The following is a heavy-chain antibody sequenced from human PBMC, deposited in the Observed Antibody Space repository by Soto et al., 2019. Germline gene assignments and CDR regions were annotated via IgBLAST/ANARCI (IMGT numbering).Heavy chain of an antibody. V-gene: IGHV3-74*01. D-gene: IGHD4-4*01. CDR3: AKSRPGSNHRSIDYYYGMDV. Sequence: QPGGSLRLSCAASGFTFSSYWMHWVRQAPGKGLVWVSRINSDGSSTSYADSVKGRFTISRDNAKNTLYLQMNSLRAEDTAVYYCAKSRPGSNHRSIDYYYGMDVWGQGTTVTVSS. CDR1: GFTFSSYW. CDR2: INSDGSST. J-gene: IGHJ6*02.